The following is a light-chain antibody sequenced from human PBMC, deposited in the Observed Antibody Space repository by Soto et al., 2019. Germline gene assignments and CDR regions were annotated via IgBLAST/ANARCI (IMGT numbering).Light chain of an antibody. J-gene: IGKJ4*01. Sequence: ERVMTQSPATLSVSPGERATLSCRASQSVGGDLAWYQQKPGQAPRLLIYGASSRAPGIPDRFSGSGSGTEFTLTISSLQSEDYEVYYCQQYENWPQLTFGGGTKVDIK. CDR3: QQYENWPQLT. V-gene: IGKV3-15*01. CDR2: GAS. CDR1: QSVGGD.